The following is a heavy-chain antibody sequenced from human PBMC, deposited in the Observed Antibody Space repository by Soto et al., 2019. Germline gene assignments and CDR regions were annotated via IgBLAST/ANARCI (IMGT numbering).Heavy chain of an antibody. Sequence: SETLSLTCAVSGYSISSGYYWGWIRQPPGKGLEWIGSIYHSGSTYYNPSLKSRVTISVDTSKNQFSLKLSSVTAADTAVYYCARVRRLGWYFDYWGQGTLVTVS. V-gene: IGHV4-38-2*01. CDR2: IYHSGST. J-gene: IGHJ4*02. CDR3: ARVRRLGWYFDY. CDR1: GYSISSGYY. D-gene: IGHD6-19*01.